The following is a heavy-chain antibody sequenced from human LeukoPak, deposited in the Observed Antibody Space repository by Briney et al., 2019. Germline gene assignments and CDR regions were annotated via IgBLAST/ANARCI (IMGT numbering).Heavy chain of an antibody. CDR2: ISYDGSNK. CDR1: GFTFSSYG. CDR3: AKEGFDI. V-gene: IGHV3-30*18. J-gene: IGHJ3*02. Sequence: GRSLRLFCAASGFTFSSYGMHWVRQAPGKGLEWVAVISYDGSNKYYADSVKGRFTISRDNSKNTLYLQMNSLRAEDTAVYYCAKEGFDIWGQGTMVTVSS.